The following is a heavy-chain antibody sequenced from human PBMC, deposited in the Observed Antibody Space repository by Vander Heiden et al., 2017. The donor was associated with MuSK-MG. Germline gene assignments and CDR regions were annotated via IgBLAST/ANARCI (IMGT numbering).Heavy chain of an antibody. V-gene: IGHV3-30-3*01. CDR1: GFPFSSYA. J-gene: IGHJ4*02. CDR2: ISYDGSNK. D-gene: IGHD3-10*01. Sequence: QVQLVASGGGVVSPGWSLTLSCAPPGFPFSSYAMHWVRQAPGKGLEWVAVISYDGSNKYYADSVKGRFTISRDNSKNTLYLQMNSLRAEDTAVYYCARDRATMVREAFGYWGQGTLVTVSS. CDR3: ARDRATMVREAFGY.